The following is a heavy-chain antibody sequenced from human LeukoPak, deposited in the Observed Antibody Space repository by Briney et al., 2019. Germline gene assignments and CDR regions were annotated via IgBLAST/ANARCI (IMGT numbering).Heavy chain of an antibody. CDR1: GYSFTSHW. Sequence: GESLQISCKGSGYSFTSHWFGWVRQMPGKGLEWMGIIYPGDSETRYSPSFQGQVTISADKSISTAYLQWSSLKASDTAMYYCARRYYYDSSGYYLADDAFDIWGEGTMATASS. J-gene: IGHJ3*02. D-gene: IGHD3-22*01. CDR2: IYPGDSET. V-gene: IGHV5-51*01. CDR3: ARRYYYDSSGYYLADDAFDI.